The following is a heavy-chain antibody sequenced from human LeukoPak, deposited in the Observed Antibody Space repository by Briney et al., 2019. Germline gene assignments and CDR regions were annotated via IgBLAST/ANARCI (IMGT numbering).Heavy chain of an antibody. CDR1: GGSISSGSYY. Sequence: SETLSLTCTVSGGSISSGSYYRSWIRQPAGKGLAWIGRIYTSGSTNYNPSLKSRVTISVDTSKNQFSLKLSSVTAADTAVYYCARSHYSLRTYYYYYYMDVWGKGTTVTVSS. V-gene: IGHV4-61*02. D-gene: IGHD4-11*01. J-gene: IGHJ6*03. CDR3: ARSHYSLRTYYYYYYMDV. CDR2: IYTSGST.